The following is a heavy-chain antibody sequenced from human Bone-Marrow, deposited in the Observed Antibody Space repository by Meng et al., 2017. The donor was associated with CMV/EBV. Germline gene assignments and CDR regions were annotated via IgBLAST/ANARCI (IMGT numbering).Heavy chain of an antibody. D-gene: IGHD6-6*01. CDR1: GGTFSSYA. J-gene: IGHJ5*02. CDR2: IIPIFGTT. Sequence: QVQLVQSGAEVKKPGSSVKVPCKASGGTFSSYAISWVRQAPGQGLEWMGGIIPIFGTTNYAQKFQGRVTITADESTSTAYMELSSLRSEDTAVYYCARELKGQLDNPWGQGTLVTVSS. V-gene: IGHV1-69*12. CDR3: ARELKGQLDNP.